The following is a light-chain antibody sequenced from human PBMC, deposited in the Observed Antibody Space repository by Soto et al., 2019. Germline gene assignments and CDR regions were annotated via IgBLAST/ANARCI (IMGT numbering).Light chain of an antibody. Sequence: EIVLTQSPGTLSLSPGERATLSCRASQSVSSSYLAWYQQKPGQAPRLLIYGASSRATGIPDRFSGSGTGTDFTLTLSRLEPGDFAMYYFQQYGSSPITFGQGTRLEIK. CDR1: QSVSSSY. V-gene: IGKV3-20*01. CDR2: GAS. CDR3: QQYGSSPIT. J-gene: IGKJ5*01.